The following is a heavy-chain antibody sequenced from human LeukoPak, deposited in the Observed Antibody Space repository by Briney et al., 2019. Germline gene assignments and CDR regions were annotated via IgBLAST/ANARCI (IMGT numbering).Heavy chain of an antibody. CDR2: IYYSGST. Sequence: PSETLSLTCTVSGGSISSGSYYWGWIRQPPGKGLEWIGDIYYSGSTYYNPSLKSRVTISVDTSKNQFSLKLSSVTAADTAVYYCARDTTELSSVVILEYWGQGTLVTVSS. D-gene: IGHD2-21*01. J-gene: IGHJ4*02. CDR1: GGSISSGSYY. CDR3: ARDTTELSSVVILEY. V-gene: IGHV4-39*07.